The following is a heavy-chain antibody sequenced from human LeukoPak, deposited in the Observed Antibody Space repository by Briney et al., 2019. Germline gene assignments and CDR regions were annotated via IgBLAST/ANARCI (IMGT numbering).Heavy chain of an antibody. CDR1: GGSFSGYY. J-gene: IGHJ4*02. CDR2: INHSGST. V-gene: IGHV4-34*01. CDR3: ARAAQVGALSY. D-gene: IGHD1-26*01. Sequence: SETLSLTCAVYGGSFSGYYWSWIRQPPGKGLEWIGEINHSGSTNYNPSLKSRVTISVDTSKNQFSLKLSSVTAADTAVYYCARAAQVGALSYWGQGTLVTVSS.